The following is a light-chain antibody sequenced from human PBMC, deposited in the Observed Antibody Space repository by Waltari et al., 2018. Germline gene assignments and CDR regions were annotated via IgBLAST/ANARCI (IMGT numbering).Light chain of an antibody. Sequence: DIVMTQSPDSLVVPLGERATINCKSTQSVSSASDGRNFLAWYQQKPGQSPKLLIYWASTRESGVPDRFSGGGSGTDFSLTISSLQAEDVGVYYCQQYFSVPATFGPGTKVEIK. J-gene: IGKJ3*01. V-gene: IGKV4-1*01. CDR2: WAS. CDR1: QSVSSASDGRNF. CDR3: QQYFSVPAT.